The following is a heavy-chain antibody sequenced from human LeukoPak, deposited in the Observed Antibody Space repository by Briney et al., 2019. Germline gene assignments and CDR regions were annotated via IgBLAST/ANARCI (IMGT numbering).Heavy chain of an antibody. CDR1: GGSISSYY. CDR3: ARGGYDYVWGSYRINNWFDP. D-gene: IGHD3-16*01. Sequence: SETLSLTCTVSGGSISSYYWSWIRQPPGKGLEWIGYIYYSGSANYNPSLKSRVTISVDTSKNQFSLKLSSVTAADTAVYYYARGGYDYVWGSYRINNWFDPWGQGTLVTVSS. J-gene: IGHJ5*02. V-gene: IGHV4-59*01. CDR2: IYYSGSA.